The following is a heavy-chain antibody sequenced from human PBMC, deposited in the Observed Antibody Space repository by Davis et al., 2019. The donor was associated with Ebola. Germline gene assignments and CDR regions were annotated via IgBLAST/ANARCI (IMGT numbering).Heavy chain of an antibody. Sequence: GGSLRLSCAVSGLTVSSNYMSWVRQAPGKGLEWVSVIHSYGSTYYADSVKGRFTISRDNAKNSLYLQMNSLRAEDTAVYYCARGGAVAAYYYYYGMDVWGQGTTVTVSS. J-gene: IGHJ6*02. CDR1: GLTVSSNY. CDR3: ARGGAVAAYYYYYGMDV. V-gene: IGHV3-66*03. CDR2: IHSYGST. D-gene: IGHD6-19*01.